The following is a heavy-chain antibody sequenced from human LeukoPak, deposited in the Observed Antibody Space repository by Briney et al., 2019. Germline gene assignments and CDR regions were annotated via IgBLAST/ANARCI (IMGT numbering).Heavy chain of an antibody. CDR3: AKAEGSGNQPFNY. Sequence: GGSLRLSCAASGFTFSSYAMSWVRQAPGKGLEWVSHISAGGGTTYYPDSVKGRFTISRDNSKNTLYLQMNSLRAEDTAVYSCAKAEGSGNQPFNYWGQGTLVTVPS. CDR2: ISAGGGTT. V-gene: IGHV3-23*01. D-gene: IGHD3-10*01. J-gene: IGHJ4*02. CDR1: GFTFSSYA.